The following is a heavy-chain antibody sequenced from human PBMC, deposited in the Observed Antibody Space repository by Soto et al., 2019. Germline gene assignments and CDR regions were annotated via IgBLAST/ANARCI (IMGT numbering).Heavy chain of an antibody. Sequence: SETLSLTCTVSGVSISSGGYYWSWIRQHPGKGLEWIGYIYYSGTTNYNPSLKSRVTISVDTSKNQFSLELNSVTAADTAVYYCALGPCSSISCYSHLFNYWGQGALVTVSS. D-gene: IGHD2-2*02. CDR1: GVSISSGGYY. V-gene: IGHV4-31*03. J-gene: IGHJ4*02. CDR2: IYYSGTT. CDR3: ALGPCSSISCYSHLFNY.